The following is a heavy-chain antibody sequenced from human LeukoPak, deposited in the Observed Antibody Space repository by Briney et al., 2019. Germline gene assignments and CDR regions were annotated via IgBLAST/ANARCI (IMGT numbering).Heavy chain of an antibody. D-gene: IGHD2-2*01. CDR3: ARGIVVVPAAMLY. Sequence: GGSLRLSCAASGFTFSSYWMHWVRQAPGKGLVWVSRINSDGSSTSYADSVKGRFTISRDNAKNTLYLQMKSLRAEDTAVYYCARGIVVVPAAMLYWGQGTLVTVSS. J-gene: IGHJ4*02. CDR1: GFTFSSYW. V-gene: IGHV3-74*01. CDR2: INSDGSST.